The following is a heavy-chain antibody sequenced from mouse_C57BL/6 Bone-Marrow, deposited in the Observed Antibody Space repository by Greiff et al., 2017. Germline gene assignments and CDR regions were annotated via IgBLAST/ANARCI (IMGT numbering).Heavy chain of an antibody. CDR3: TTVVYYGSSYPYYFDY. D-gene: IGHD1-1*01. Sequence: VQLQQPGAELVRPGASVKLSCTASGFNIKDDYMHWVKQRPEQGLEWIGWIDPENGDTEYASKFQGKATITADTSSNTAYLQLSSLTSEDTAVYYCTTVVYYGSSYPYYFDYWGQGTTLTVSS. CDR2: IDPENGDT. V-gene: IGHV14-4*01. CDR1: GFNIKDDY. J-gene: IGHJ2*01.